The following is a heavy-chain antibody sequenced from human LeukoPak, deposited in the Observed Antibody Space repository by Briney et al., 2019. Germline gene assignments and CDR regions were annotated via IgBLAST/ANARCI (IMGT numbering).Heavy chain of an antibody. CDR1: GFTVSSNY. D-gene: IGHD6-13*01. V-gene: IGHV3-66*01. Sequence: GGSLRLSCAASGFTVSSNYMSWVRRAPGKGLEWVSVIYSGGSTYYADSVKGRFTISRDNSKNTLYLQMNSLRAEDTAVYYCARVWAAAGFFYYFDYWGQGTLVTVSS. CDR3: ARVWAAAGFFYYFDY. J-gene: IGHJ4*02. CDR2: IYSGGST.